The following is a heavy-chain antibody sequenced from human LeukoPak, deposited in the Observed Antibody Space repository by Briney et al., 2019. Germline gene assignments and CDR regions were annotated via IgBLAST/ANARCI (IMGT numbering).Heavy chain of an antibody. Sequence: GGSLTLSCAASGLTFSSYWMQWVRHVPGKGLVWVSRIGTDGRRTTYADYVQGGCTTSRDNAKNTLYLQMNSVRAEDTAVYYCARDKYGDNSNAFDIWGQGTLVTVSS. J-gene: IGHJ3*02. CDR1: GLTFSSYW. CDR3: ARDKYGDNSNAFDI. V-gene: IGHV3-74*01. D-gene: IGHD4-23*01. CDR2: IGTDGRRT.